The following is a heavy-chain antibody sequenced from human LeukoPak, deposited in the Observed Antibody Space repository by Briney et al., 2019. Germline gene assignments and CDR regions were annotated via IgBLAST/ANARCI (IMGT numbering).Heavy chain of an antibody. CDR3: ARRYSNSYFDF. J-gene: IGHJ4*02. D-gene: IGHD4-11*01. CDR2: MYHSGIT. CDR1: GYSISSGYY. V-gene: IGHV4-38-2*01. Sequence: PSETLSLTCAVSGYSISSGYYWGWTRQPPGKGLEWIGNMYHSGITYYNASLKSRVTVSVDTSNNQFSLKLNSVTAADTAVYYCARRYSNSYFDFWGQGTLVTVSS.